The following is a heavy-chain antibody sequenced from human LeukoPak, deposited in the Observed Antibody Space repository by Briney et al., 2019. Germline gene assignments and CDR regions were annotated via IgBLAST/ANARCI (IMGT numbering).Heavy chain of an antibody. J-gene: IGHJ5*02. CDR1: GFTFSSYA. V-gene: IGHV3-66*01. D-gene: IGHD6-13*01. CDR3: ARDTSIAGGFDP. CDR2: IYSGGST. Sequence: GGSLRLSCAASGFTFSSYAMSWVRQAPGKGLEWVSVIYSGGSTYYADSVKGRFTISRDNSKNTLYLQMNSLRAEDTAVYYCARDTSIAGGFDPWGQGTLVTVSS.